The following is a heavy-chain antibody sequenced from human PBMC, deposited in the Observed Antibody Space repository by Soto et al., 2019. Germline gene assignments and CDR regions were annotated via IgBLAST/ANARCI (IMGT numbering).Heavy chain of an antibody. J-gene: IGHJ3*02. Sequence: SETLSLTCAVSGGSISSGGYSWSWIRQPPGKGLEWIGYIYDSGTTNYNPSLKSRITILVDTSENQFSLKLTSVTAADTAVYYCARHTDDILTGNEALDIWGQGTVVTVSS. V-gene: IGHV4-30-2*01. CDR1: GGSISSGGYS. D-gene: IGHD3-9*01. CDR2: IYDSGTT. CDR3: ARHTDDILTGNEALDI.